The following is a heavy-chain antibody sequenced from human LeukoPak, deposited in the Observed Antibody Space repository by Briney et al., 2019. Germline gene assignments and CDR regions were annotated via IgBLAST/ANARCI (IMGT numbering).Heavy chain of an antibody. CDR3: AREVVTPSAFDI. CDR1: GGPLSGYY. J-gene: IGHJ3*02. D-gene: IGHD4-23*01. V-gene: IGHV4-34*01. CDR2: INHSGST. Sequence: SETLSLTCAVYGGPLSGYYWSWIRQPPGKGLEWIGEINHSGSTNYNPSLKSRVTISVDTSKNQFSLKLSSVTAADTAVYYCAREVVTPSAFDIWGQGTMVTVSS.